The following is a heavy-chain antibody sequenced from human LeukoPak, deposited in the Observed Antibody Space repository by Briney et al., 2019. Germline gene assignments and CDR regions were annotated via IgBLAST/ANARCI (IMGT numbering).Heavy chain of an antibody. V-gene: IGHV3-53*01. Sequence: GGSLRLSCAASGFTVSSNYMSWVRQAPGKGLEWVSVIYSSGSTYYADSVKGRFTISRDNSKNTLCLQMNSLRAEDTAVYYCARAFAVYYFDYWGQGTLVTVSS. D-gene: IGHD3-3*01. CDR3: ARAFAVYYFDY. J-gene: IGHJ4*02. CDR2: IYSSGST. CDR1: GFTVSSNY.